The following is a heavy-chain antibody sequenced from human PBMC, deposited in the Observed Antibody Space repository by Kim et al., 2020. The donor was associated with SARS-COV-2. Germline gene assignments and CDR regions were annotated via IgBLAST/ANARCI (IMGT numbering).Heavy chain of an antibody. J-gene: IGHJ4*02. D-gene: IGHD4-17*01. CDR1: GGSISSSSYY. V-gene: IGHV4-39*07. CDR3: AREYGRYGIDY. Sequence: SETLSLTCTVSGGSISSSSYYWGWIRQPPGKGLEWIGSIYYSGSTYYNPSLKSRVTISVDTSKNQFSLKLSSVTAADTAVYYCAREYGRYGIDYWGQGTLVTVSS. CDR2: IYYSGST.